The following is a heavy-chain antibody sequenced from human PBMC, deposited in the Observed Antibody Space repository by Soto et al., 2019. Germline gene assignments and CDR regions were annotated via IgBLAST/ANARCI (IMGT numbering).Heavy chain of an antibody. D-gene: IGHD2-15*01. CDR1: GYTVTTYG. V-gene: IGHV1-18*01. Sequence: QVQLVQSGPEVKPPGASVKGSFKASGYTVTTYGINWVRHVPGQGLDWMSCIRTYSGHTNYAQKVQGRVTVTRDTATNTVHMELRSLRSYDTAVYYCARDYCSGGSCQPCVFDNWGQGTMVTVSS. CDR2: IRTYSGHT. J-gene: IGHJ5*02. CDR3: ARDYCSGGSCQPCVFDN.